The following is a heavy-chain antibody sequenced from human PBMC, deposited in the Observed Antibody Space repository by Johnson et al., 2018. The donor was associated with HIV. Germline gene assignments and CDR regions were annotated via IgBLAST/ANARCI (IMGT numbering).Heavy chain of an antibody. Sequence: QVQLVESGGGLVQPGRSLRLTCAASGFTFSIYGMHWVRQAPGKGLEWVAVISYDGTKKNYAASVKGRFTISRDNSKNTLFLQMNSLRPEDTAVYYCASPPSGYDFWDGPNIFDVWGQGTMVSVAS. V-gene: IGHV3-30*19. CDR1: GFTFSIYG. CDR2: ISYDGTKK. D-gene: IGHD3-3*01. CDR3: ASPPSGYDFWDGPNIFDV. J-gene: IGHJ3*01.